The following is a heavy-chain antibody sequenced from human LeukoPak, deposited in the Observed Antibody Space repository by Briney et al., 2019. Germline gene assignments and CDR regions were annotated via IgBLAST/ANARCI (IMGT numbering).Heavy chain of an antibody. D-gene: IGHD3-16*01. CDR2: IIQDGSET. Sequence: PGGSLRLSCAASGFTFSSHWMTWVRQAPGKGLEWVANIIQDGSETYYVDSVKGRFTVSRDNAKNSLFLQMTSLRAGDTAVYYCARHTFYRYDYWGQGALVTVSS. J-gene: IGHJ4*02. V-gene: IGHV3-7*04. CDR1: GFTFSSHW. CDR3: ARHTFYRYDY.